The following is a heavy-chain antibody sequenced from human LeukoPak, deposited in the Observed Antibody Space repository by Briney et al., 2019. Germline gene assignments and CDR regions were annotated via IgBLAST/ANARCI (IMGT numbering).Heavy chain of an antibody. CDR1: GGSISSYY. CDR2: IYYSGST. V-gene: IGHV4-59*08. Sequence: SETLSLTCTVSGGSISSYYWSWIRQPPGKGLEWIGYIYYSGSTNYNPSPKSRVTISVDTSKNQFSLKLSSVTAADTAVYYCARALKGSGSLNWFDPWGQGTLVTVSS. CDR3: ARALKGSGSLNWFDP. D-gene: IGHD6-19*01. J-gene: IGHJ5*02.